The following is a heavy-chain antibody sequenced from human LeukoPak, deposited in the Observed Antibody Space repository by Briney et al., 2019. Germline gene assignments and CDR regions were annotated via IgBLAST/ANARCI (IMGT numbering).Heavy chain of an antibody. CDR1: GGSFSGYY. D-gene: IGHD3-16*02. CDR2: INHSGST. CDR3: ARGSQEYDYVWGSYRHLNWFDP. J-gene: IGHJ5*02. V-gene: IGHV4-34*01. Sequence: SETLSLTCAVYGGSFSGYYWSWIRPPPGKGRWWIGEINHSGSTNYNPSLKSRVTISVDTSKNQFSLKLSSVTAADTAVYYCARGSQEYDYVWGSYRHLNWFDPWGQGTLVTVSS.